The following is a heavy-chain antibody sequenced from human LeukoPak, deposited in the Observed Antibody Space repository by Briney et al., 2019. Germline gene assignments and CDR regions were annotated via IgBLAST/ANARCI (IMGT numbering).Heavy chain of an antibody. D-gene: IGHD3-22*01. Sequence: SETLSLTCTVSGGSISSSSYYWGWIRQPPGKGLEWIGSIYYSGSTYYNPSLKSRVTISVDTSKNQFSLKLSSVTAADTAVYYCARTAYYYDSSGSTFDIWGQGTMVTVSS. V-gene: IGHV4-39*01. CDR3: ARTAYYYDSSGSTFDI. CDR1: GGSISSSSYY. J-gene: IGHJ3*02. CDR2: IYYSGST.